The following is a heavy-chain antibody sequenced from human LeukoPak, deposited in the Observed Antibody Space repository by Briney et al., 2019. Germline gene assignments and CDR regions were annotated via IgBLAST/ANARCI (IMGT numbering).Heavy chain of an antibody. D-gene: IGHD6-6*01. J-gene: IGHJ6*03. CDR1: GGSISSGSYY. CDR3: ARVEYSSSSYYYYYMDV. CDR2: IYTSGST. V-gene: IGHV4-61*02. Sequence: KPSETLSLTCTVSGGSISSGSYYWSWIRQPAGKGLEWIGRIYTSGSTNYNPSLKSRVTISVDTSKNQFSLKLSSVTAADTAVYYCARVEYSSSSYYYYYMDVWGKGTTVTVSS.